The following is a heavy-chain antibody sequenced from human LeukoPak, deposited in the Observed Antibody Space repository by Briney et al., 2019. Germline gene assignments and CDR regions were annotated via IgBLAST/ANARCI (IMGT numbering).Heavy chain of an antibody. J-gene: IGHJ6*04. CDR2: TGTAGDT. CDR1: GFTLSNYD. CDR3: DV. V-gene: IGHV3-13*03. Sequence: HPGGSLRLSCVACGFTLSNYDMHWVRQPTGKGLEWVSGTGTAGDTSYPGSVRGQFTISREYAKNSLYLQMKRLRAGDTAAYYMDVWGKGTTVTVSS.